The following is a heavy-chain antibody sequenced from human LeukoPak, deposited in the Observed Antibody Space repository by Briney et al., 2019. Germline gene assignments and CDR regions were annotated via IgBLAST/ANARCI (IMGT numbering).Heavy chain of an antibody. D-gene: IGHD2-2*01. CDR1: GYPFSGYY. CDR2: INTNSGDT. CDR3: ASLPYCTSTSCYRDFDY. Sequence: GASVKVSCRVSGYPFSGYYISWVRQAPGQGLAWMGWINTNSGDTTYEQRFQGRVTMTMDTSITTAYMELSGLRFDDTALYYCASLPYCTSTSCYRDFDYWGQGTLITVSS. V-gene: IGHV1-2*02. J-gene: IGHJ4*02.